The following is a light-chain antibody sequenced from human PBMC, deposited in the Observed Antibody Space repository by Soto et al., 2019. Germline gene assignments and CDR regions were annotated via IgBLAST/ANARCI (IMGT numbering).Light chain of an antibody. J-gene: IGLJ1*01. V-gene: IGLV2-14*01. CDR2: DVS. CDR3: SSYTSSSTLNYV. CDR1: SSDVGGYNS. Sequence: QSVLTQPASVSGSPGQSITISCTGTSSDVGGYNSVSWYQQHPGKAPKLMIYDVSNRPSGVSNRFSGSKSGNTASLTISGLQAEDEADYYCSSYTSSSTLNYVFGTGTQLTVL.